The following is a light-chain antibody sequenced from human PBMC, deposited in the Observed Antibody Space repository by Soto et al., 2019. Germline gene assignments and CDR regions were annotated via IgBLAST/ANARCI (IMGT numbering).Light chain of an antibody. CDR3: QQSYSFPT. J-gene: IGKJ4*01. CDR2: SAS. CDR1: RSIGNF. Sequence: DIQVSQSPSSLSAFVGDRVNITCRAIRSIGNFLNWYQQKPGTVPKVLIYSASSLQSGVPSRFSGSGFGTDFTLTISGLQFEDFAYYYCQQSYSFPTFGGGTRVEIK. V-gene: IGKV1-39*01.